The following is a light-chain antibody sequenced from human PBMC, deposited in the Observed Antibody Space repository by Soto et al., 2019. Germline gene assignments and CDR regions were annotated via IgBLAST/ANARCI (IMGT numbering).Light chain of an antibody. Sequence: EIVMTQSPATLSVSPGERATLSCRASQSVSSNLAWYQQKPGQAPRLLIYGASTRATGISARFSGSGSGTEFTLTISSLLSEDFAVYYCQQYNNWPWTFGKGTKVEIK. CDR3: QQYNNWPWT. CDR2: GAS. V-gene: IGKV3-15*01. J-gene: IGKJ1*01. CDR1: QSVSSN.